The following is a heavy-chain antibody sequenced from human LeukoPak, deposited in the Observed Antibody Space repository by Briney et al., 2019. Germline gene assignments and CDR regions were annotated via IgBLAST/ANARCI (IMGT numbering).Heavy chain of an antibody. CDR2: IYTSGST. CDR3: ANEMATMSSYYFDY. Sequence: SETLSLTCTVSGGSISSYYWSWIRQPAGKGLEWIGRIYTSGSTNYNPSLKSRVTISVDTSKNQFSLKLSSVTAADTAVYYCANEMATMSSYYFDYWGQGTLVTVSS. CDR1: GGSISSYY. D-gene: IGHD5-24*01. V-gene: IGHV4-4*07. J-gene: IGHJ4*02.